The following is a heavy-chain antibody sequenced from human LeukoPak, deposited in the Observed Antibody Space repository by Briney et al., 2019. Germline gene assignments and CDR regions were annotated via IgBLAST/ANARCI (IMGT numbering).Heavy chain of an antibody. J-gene: IGHJ4*02. Sequence: PGGSLRLSCAASGFTFSSYAMHWVRQAPGKGLEWVAVISYDGSNKYYADSVKGRFTISRDNSKNTLYLQMNNLRSDDTAVYYCARDLRLGELSLFELDYWGQGTLVTVSS. V-gene: IGHV3-30*04. CDR3: ARDLRLGELSLFELDY. D-gene: IGHD3-16*02. CDR1: GFTFSSYA. CDR2: ISYDGSNK.